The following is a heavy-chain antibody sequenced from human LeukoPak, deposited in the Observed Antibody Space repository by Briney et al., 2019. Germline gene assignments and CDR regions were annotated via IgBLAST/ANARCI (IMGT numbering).Heavy chain of an antibody. CDR3: ARVGEGIQWTTVVVFDY. J-gene: IGHJ4*02. CDR1: GGSISSSSYY. V-gene: IGHV4-39*07. CDR2: IFYSGST. Sequence: PSETLSLTCTVSGGSISSSSYYWAWIRQPPGKELKWIGSIFYSGSTYYNPSLRGRVTISVDTSKNQFSLKLSSVTAADTAVYYCARVGEGIQWTTVVVFDYWGQGTLVSVSS. D-gene: IGHD4-23*01.